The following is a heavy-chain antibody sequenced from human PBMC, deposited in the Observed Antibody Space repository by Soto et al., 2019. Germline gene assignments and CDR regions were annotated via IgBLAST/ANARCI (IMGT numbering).Heavy chain of an antibody. Sequence: AASVKVSFKASAYTFTDYYIHWVRQAPGQGLEWMGWINPNSGGSYFAQKFLGRVTMTRDTSITTAYMELSRLRSDDTAVYYCARALPEIRMMEGGSFDPWGQGTVVTVSS. CDR1: AYTFTDYY. J-gene: IGHJ5*02. D-gene: IGHD1-1*01. CDR3: ARALPEIRMMEGGSFDP. CDR2: INPNSGGS. V-gene: IGHV1-2*02.